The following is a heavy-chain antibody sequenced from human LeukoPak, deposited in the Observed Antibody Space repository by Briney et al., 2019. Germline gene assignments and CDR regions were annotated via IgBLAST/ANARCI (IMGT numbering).Heavy chain of an antibody. J-gene: IGHJ6*03. CDR1: GGSFSGNY. CDR3: ARGRGATIHGVVITRNYYIDV. Sequence: SETLSLTCAVYGGSFSGNYWNWIRQSPGKGLEWIGEINHSGSTNYNPSLKSRVRMSVDTSKNQFSLKLSSATAADTAVYYCARGRGATIHGVVITRNYYIDVWGKGTTVSVSS. V-gene: IGHV4-34*01. D-gene: IGHD3-3*01. CDR2: INHSGST.